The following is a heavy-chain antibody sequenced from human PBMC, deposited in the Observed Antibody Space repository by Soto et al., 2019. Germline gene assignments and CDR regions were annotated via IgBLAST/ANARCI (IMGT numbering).Heavy chain of an antibody. CDR3: ARGASGYSYG. J-gene: IGHJ4*02. Sequence: EVQLVESGGGLVQPGGSLRLSCAASGFNFSNYWMHWVRQAPGKGLVWVSRINTDGSGTTYADSVKGRFTMSRDNAKNTMYLKMNGLRAEDTAVYYCARGASGYSYGWGQGTLVTVSS. CDR1: GFNFSNYW. D-gene: IGHD5-18*01. V-gene: IGHV3-74*01. CDR2: INTDGSGT.